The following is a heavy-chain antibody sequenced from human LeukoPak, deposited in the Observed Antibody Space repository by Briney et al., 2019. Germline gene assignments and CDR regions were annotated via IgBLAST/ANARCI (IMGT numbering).Heavy chain of an antibody. V-gene: IGHV3-66*01. CDR3: ALMGYCSGGSCYSGVGYYYYGMDI. J-gene: IGHJ6*02. D-gene: IGHD2-15*01. CDR2: IYSGGST. Sequence: GGSLRLSCAASGFTFSSYSMNWVRQAPGKGLEWVSVIYSGGSTYYADSVKGRFTISRDNSKNTLYLQMNSLRAEDTAVYYCALMGYCSGGSCYSGVGYYYYGMDIWGQGTTVTVSS. CDR1: GFTFSSYS.